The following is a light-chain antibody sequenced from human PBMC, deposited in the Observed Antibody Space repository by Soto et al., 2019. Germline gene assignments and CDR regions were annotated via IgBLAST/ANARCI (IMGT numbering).Light chain of an antibody. J-gene: IGKJ3*01. V-gene: IGKV3-20*01. CDR3: LQYGSSPFT. CDR1: QSVSSNY. CDR2: GAS. Sequence: EIVLTQSPGTLSLSPGERATLSCRASQSVSSNYLAWYQQKPGQALRLLIYGASSRATGIPDRFSGSGSGTDFTLTISGLEPEDFAVYYCLQYGSSPFTFGPGTKVDIK.